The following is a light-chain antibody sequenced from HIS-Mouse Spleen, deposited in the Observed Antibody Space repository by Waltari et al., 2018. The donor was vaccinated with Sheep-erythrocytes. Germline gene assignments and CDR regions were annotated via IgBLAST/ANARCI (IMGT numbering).Light chain of an antibody. J-gene: IGKJ3*01. CDR2: AAS. CDR1: QSISSY. CDR3: QQSYSTPQFT. Sequence: DIQMTQSPSSLSASVGDRVTITCRASQSISSYLNWYQQKPGKAPKLLIYAASSLQSGVPSRLSGSGSGTDFTLTISSLQHEDFATYYCQQSYSTPQFTFGPGTKVDIK. V-gene: IGKV1-39*01.